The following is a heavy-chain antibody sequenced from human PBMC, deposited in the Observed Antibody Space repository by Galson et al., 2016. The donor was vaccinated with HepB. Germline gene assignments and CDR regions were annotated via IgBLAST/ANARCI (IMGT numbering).Heavy chain of an antibody. V-gene: IGHV3-23*01. D-gene: IGHD5-24*01. CDR1: GFTFRDFA. Sequence: SLRLSCAASGFTFRDFAMTWVRQTPGKGLEWVSAISYNSGDETYFADSVKGRFTISRDNLRNTLYLQLDSLRAEETALYYCTSDGYNHIAFDIWGRGTMVTVSS. J-gene: IGHJ3*02. CDR2: ISYNSGDET. CDR3: TSDGYNHIAFDI.